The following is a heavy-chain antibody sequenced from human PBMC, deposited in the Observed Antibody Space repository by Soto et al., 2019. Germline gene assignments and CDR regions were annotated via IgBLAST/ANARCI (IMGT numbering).Heavy chain of an antibody. V-gene: IGHV4-61*01. CDR1: GASVSSGLYY. Sequence: VQLQESGPGLVKPSETLSLTCTVSGASVSSGLYYWSWIRQPPGKGLEWIGFIYDSGTTNYNPSLKSRVTISADTSKNQFSLKLNSVTAADTAVYYCARDGSGSYRLDVWGQGTTVTVSS. J-gene: IGHJ6*02. CDR3: ARDGSGSYRLDV. CDR2: IYDSGTT. D-gene: IGHD1-26*01.